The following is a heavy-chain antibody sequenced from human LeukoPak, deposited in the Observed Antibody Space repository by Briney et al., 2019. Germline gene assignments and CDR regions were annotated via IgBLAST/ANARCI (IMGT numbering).Heavy chain of an antibody. Sequence: GGSLRLSCAASGFTFSSYWMSWVRQAPGKGLEWVANIKQDGSEKYYVDSVKGRFTISRDNAKNSLYLQMNSLRAEDTAVYYCAGLRYYDFWSGYYWGQGTLATVSS. CDR1: GFTFSSYW. D-gene: IGHD3-3*01. CDR3: AGLRYYDFWSGYY. V-gene: IGHV3-7*01. CDR2: IKQDGSEK. J-gene: IGHJ4*02.